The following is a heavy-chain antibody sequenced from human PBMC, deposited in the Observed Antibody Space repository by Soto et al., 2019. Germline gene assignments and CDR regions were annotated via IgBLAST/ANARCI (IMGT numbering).Heavy chain of an antibody. CDR2: IYYSGST. V-gene: IGHV4-59*08. CDR3: ARLPIGVVAADDFDY. J-gene: IGHJ4*02. Sequence: SETLSLTCTFSGGSISSYYWSLIRQPPGKGLEWIGYIYYSGSTNYNPSLKSRVTISVDTSKNQFSLKLSSVTAADTAVYYCARLPIGVVAADDFDYWGQGTLVTVSS. D-gene: IGHD2-15*01. CDR1: GGSISSYY.